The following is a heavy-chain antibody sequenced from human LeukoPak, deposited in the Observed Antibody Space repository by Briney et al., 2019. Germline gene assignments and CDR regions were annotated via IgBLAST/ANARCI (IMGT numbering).Heavy chain of an antibody. D-gene: IGHD5-24*01. CDR3: ARILNRDGYPLDY. CDR1: GGSISSYY. V-gene: IGHV4-59*01. Sequence: TSETLSLTCTVSGGSISSYYWSWIRQPPGKGLEWIGYIYYSGSTNYNPSLKSRVTISVDTSKNQFSLKLSSVTAADTAVYYCARILNRDGYPLDYWGQGTLVTVSS. J-gene: IGHJ4*02. CDR2: IYYSGST.